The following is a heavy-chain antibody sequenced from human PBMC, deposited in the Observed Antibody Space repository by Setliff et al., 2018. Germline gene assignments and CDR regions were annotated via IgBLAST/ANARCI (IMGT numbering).Heavy chain of an antibody. CDR3: RSWSGYYKNDY. CDR1: GGSISSMSYY. V-gene: IGHV4-39*02. CDR2: IYHSGSS. Sequence: PSETLSLTCTVSGGSISSMSYYWGWIRQPPGKGLEWIGSIYHSGSSYYNSSVRGRVTISEDTSKNHFSLRMTSVTAADTAVYYCRSWSGYYKNDYWAQGTLVTVSS. D-gene: IGHD3-3*01. J-gene: IGHJ4*02.